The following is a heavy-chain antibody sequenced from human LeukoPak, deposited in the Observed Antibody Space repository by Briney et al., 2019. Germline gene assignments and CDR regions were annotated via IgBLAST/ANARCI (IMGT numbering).Heavy chain of an antibody. Sequence: PGGSLRLSCAASGFIFSSYWMHWVRQAPGKGLVWVSRINSDGSRISYADSVKGRFTISRDNAKNTLYLQMNSLRAEDTAMYYCARQSAGGDDIWGQGTMVTVSS. CDR3: ARQSAGGDDI. CDR1: GFIFSSYW. J-gene: IGHJ3*02. D-gene: IGHD3-16*01. V-gene: IGHV3-74*01. CDR2: INSDGSRI.